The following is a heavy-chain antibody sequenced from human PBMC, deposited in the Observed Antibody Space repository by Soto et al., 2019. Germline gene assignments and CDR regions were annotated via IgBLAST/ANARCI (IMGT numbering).Heavy chain of an antibody. CDR1: GFTFSSYA. CDR2: IGTAGDT. D-gene: IGHD3-10*01. V-gene: IGHV3-13*01. J-gene: IGHJ6*02. CDR3: AREYYYGSGTRAYGMDV. Sequence: PGGSLRLSCAASGFTFSSYAMSWVRQAPGKGLEWVSAIGTAGDTYYPGSVKGRFTISRENAKNSLYLQMNSLRAGDTAVYYCAREYYYGSGTRAYGMDVWGQGTTVTVSS.